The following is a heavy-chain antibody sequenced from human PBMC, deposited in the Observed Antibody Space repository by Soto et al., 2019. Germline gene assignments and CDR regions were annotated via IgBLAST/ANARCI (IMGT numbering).Heavy chain of an antibody. Sequence: EVQLVETGGGLIQPGGSLRLSCAASGFTVSSNYMSWVRQAPGKGLEWVSVIYSGGSTYYADSVKGRFTISRDNSKNTLYLQMNSLRAEDTAVYYCARVWGYYDSRKGAFDIWGQGTMVTVSS. V-gene: IGHV3-53*02. J-gene: IGHJ3*02. CDR1: GFTVSSNY. CDR3: ARVWGYYDSRKGAFDI. CDR2: IYSGGST. D-gene: IGHD3-22*01.